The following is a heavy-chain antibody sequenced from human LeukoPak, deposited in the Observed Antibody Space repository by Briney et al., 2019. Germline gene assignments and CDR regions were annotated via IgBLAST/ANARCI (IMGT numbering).Heavy chain of an antibody. D-gene: IGHD2-8*01. J-gene: IGHJ4*02. V-gene: IGHV3-23*01. CDR1: GFTSSSYA. CDR3: AKVSSSGRYCTNGVWSPFDY. Sequence: GGSLGLSCAAPGFTSSSYAMSWVRQAPEKGLEWVSAIGDSGGSTYDADFVKGRLSVSRDHSKTRLYLQMTGFRAEDTAVYYCAKVSSSGRYCTNGVWSPFDYWGRGTLVTVSS. CDR2: IGDSGGST.